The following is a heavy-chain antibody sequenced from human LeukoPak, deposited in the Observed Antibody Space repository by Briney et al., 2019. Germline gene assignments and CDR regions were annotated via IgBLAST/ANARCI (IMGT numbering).Heavy chain of an antibody. CDR2: ISAYNGNT. Sequence: ASVKVSCKASGYTFTSYGISWVRQAPGQGLEWMGWISAYNGNTNYAQKLQVRVTMTTDTSTSTAYMELRSLRSDDTAVYYCARVELDDYGDYYWYFDLWGRGTLVTVSS. CDR3: ARVELDDYGDYYWYFDL. D-gene: IGHD4-17*01. J-gene: IGHJ2*01. V-gene: IGHV1-18*01. CDR1: GYTFTSYG.